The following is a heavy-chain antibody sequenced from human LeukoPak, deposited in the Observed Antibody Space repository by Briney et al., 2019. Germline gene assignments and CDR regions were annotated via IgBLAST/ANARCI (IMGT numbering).Heavy chain of an antibody. Sequence: PGVSLRLSCAASGFTFSSYAMSWVRQAQGKGLEWVSAISGSGGSTYYADSVKGRFTISRDNSKNTLYLQMNSLRAEDTAVYYCAKAIEAELWFGEIYYYGMDVWGQGTTVTVSS. D-gene: IGHD3-10*01. J-gene: IGHJ6*02. CDR3: AKAIEAELWFGEIYYYGMDV. CDR1: GFTFSSYA. V-gene: IGHV3-23*01. CDR2: ISGSGGST.